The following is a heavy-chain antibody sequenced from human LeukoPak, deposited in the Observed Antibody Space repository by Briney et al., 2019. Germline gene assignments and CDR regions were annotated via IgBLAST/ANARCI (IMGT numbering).Heavy chain of an antibody. J-gene: IGHJ4*02. D-gene: IGHD3-22*01. V-gene: IGHV1-2*02. CDR3: ARHISDHYDSSGYWLGYFDY. CDR2: INPHSGDT. Sequence: ASVKVSCKAPGYTFSDYYMHWVRQAPGQGLDWMGWINPHSGDTNYAQKFQGRVTMTRDTSISTAYMELSRLISDDTAVYYCARHISDHYDSSGYWLGYFDYWGQRTLVTVSS. CDR1: GYTFSDYY.